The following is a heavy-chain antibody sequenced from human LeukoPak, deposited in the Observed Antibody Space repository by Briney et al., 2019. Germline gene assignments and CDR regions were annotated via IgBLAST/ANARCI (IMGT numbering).Heavy chain of an antibody. Sequence: PGGSLRLSCAASGFTFSSYSMNWVRQAPGKGLEWVSSISSSSSYIYYADSVKGRFTISRDNAKNSLYLQMNSLRAEDTAVYYCARDSRSGYSGYDYVYWGQGTLVTVSS. J-gene: IGHJ4*02. D-gene: IGHD5-12*01. CDR3: ARDSRSGYSGYDYVY. CDR1: GFTFSSYS. V-gene: IGHV3-21*01. CDR2: ISSSSSYI.